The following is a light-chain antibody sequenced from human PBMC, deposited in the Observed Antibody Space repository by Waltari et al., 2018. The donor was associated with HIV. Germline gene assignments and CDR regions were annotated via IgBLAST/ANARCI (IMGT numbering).Light chain of an antibody. CDR3: CSYAGTYTYVL. Sequence: QSALTQPRSVSGSPGQSVTISCTGTSSAVGGYDSVPWYLQHPGKVPKLIIYEVIKRPSGVPDRFSGPKSGNTASLTISGLQTEDEADYFCCSYAGTYTYVLFGGGTKLTVL. CDR2: EVI. CDR1: SSAVGGYDS. J-gene: IGLJ3*02. V-gene: IGLV2-11*01.